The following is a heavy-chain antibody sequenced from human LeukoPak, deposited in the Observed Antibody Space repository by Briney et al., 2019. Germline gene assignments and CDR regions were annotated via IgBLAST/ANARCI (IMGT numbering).Heavy chain of an antibody. CDR1: EFTFSSFA. J-gene: IGHJ3*02. CDR2: IRGGGAGA. CDR3: AKCAESYGDDAFDM. D-gene: IGHD3-16*01. Sequence: GGSLRLSCAASEFTFSSFAMSWVRQAPGKGLEWVSYIRGGGAGALYADSVKGRFTISRDNSKSTMYLQMNSLRVEDTAVYYCAKCAESYGDDAFDMWGPGTMVTVSS. V-gene: IGHV3-23*01.